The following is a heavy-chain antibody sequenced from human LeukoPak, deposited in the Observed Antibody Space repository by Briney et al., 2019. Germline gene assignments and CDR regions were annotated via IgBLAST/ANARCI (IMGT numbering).Heavy chain of an antibody. J-gene: IGHJ4*02. V-gene: IGHV1-2*02. CDR3: ARDRGYSGYGGWGPLWY. Sequence: GASVKVSCKASGYTFTGYYMHWVRQAPGQGLEWMGWINPNSGGTNYAQKFQGRVTITADKSTSTAYMELSSLRSEDTAVYYCARDRGYSGYGGWGPLWYWGQGTLVTVSS. CDR1: GYTFTGYY. CDR2: INPNSGGT. D-gene: IGHD5-12*01.